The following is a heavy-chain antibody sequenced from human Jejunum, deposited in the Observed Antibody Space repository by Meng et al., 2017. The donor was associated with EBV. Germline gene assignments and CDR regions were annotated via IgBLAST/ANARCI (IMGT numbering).Heavy chain of an antibody. CDR1: GFTFSSYS. J-gene: IGHJ4*02. V-gene: IGHV3-21*01. CDR2: ISSGSSFI. Sequence: VHLVESGVGLVKPGGSLRLSCAASGFTFSSYSMNWVRQAPGKGLDWVSYISSGSSFIYYADSVQGRFTISRDDAKNSLSLQMNNLGADDTAVYYCVRDSSFNVHWGQGTLVTVSS. CDR3: VRDSSFNVH. D-gene: IGHD3-16*02.